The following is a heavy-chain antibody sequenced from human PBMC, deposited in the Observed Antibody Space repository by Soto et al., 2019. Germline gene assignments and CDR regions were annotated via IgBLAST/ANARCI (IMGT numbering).Heavy chain of an antibody. CDR1: GFTFSSYE. D-gene: IGHD5-18*01. Sequence: EVQLVESGGGLVQPGGSLRLSCAASGFTFSSYEMNWVRQAPGKGLEWVSYISSSGSTIYDADSVKGRFTISRDNAKNSLYLQMNSLRAEDTAVYYCARVTALYFDYWGQGTLVTVSS. J-gene: IGHJ4*02. CDR2: ISSSGSTI. V-gene: IGHV3-48*03. CDR3: ARVTALYFDY.